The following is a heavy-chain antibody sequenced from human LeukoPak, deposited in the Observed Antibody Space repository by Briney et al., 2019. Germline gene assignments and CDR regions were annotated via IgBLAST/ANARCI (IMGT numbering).Heavy chain of an antibody. V-gene: IGHV4-30-2*01. CDR3: ARDLLWFGEAYLDY. D-gene: IGHD3-10*01. Sequence: NPSQTLSLTCAVYGGSISSCDYSWIWIPQPPGNVLEWIGYIYHSGRTYYNPSLKSRVTISIDRSNNHFSLELISVTASDTAVFYCARDLLWFGEAYLDYWGQGTLVTVSS. CDR1: GGSISSCDYS. CDR2: IYHSGRT. J-gene: IGHJ4*02.